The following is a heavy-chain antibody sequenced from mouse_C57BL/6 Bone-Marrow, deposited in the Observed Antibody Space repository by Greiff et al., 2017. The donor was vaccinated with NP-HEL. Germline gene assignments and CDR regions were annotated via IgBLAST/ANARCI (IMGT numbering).Heavy chain of an antibody. J-gene: IGHJ1*03. V-gene: IGHV5-9-1*02. Sequence: EVKLMESGEGLVKPGGSLKLSCAASGFTFSSYAMSWVRQTPEKRLEWVAYISSGGDYIYYADTVKGRFTISRDNARNTLYLQMSSLKSEDTAMYYCTRDANSNYPYWYFDVWGTGTTVTVSS. CDR2: ISSGGDYI. CDR3: TRDANSNYPYWYFDV. D-gene: IGHD2-5*01. CDR1: GFTFSSYA.